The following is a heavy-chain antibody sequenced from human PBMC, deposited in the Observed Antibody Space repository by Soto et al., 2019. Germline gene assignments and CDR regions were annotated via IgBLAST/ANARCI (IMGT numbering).Heavy chain of an antibody. CDR3: ARGRGSGQAGHYFDY. CDR1: GFTFSSYA. Sequence: GGSLRLSCAASGFTFSSYAMHWVRQAPGKGLEWVAVISYDGSNKYYADSVKGRFTISRDNSKNTLYLQMNSLRAEDTAVYYCARGRGSGQAGHYFDYWGQGTLVTVSS. CDR2: ISYDGSNK. D-gene: IGHD6-19*01. J-gene: IGHJ4*02. V-gene: IGHV3-30-3*01.